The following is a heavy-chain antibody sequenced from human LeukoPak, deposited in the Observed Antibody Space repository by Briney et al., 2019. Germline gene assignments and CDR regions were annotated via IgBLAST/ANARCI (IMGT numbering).Heavy chain of an antibody. J-gene: IGHJ4*02. CDR3: ARGSMHIYHLYTDY. D-gene: IGHD3-16*02. V-gene: IGHV3-7*01. CDR2: IKQDGSER. Sequence: GGSLRLSCAASGFTFSNYWASWFRQAPGQGLEWMASIKQDGSERYYVDSVKGRFTISRDNAKNSLFLQLSSLRVEDTAVYYCARGSMHIYHLYTDYWGQGTLVTVSS. CDR1: GFTFSNYW.